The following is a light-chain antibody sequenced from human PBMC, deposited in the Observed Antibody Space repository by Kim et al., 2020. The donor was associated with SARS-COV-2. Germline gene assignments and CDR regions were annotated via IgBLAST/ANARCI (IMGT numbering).Light chain of an antibody. CDR1: QSISSW. CDR3: QQYDSYPLT. J-gene: IGKJ4*01. CDR2: KAS. V-gene: IGKV1-5*03. Sequence: ASVGDRVTITCRASQSISSWLAWYQHKPGKAPKVLIYKASSLESGVPSRFSGSGSGTEFTLTISSLQPDDSATYCWQQYDSYPLTFGGGTKVDIK.